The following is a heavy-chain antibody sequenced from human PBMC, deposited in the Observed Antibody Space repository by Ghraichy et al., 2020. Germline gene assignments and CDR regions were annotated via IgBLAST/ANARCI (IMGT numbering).Heavy chain of an antibody. V-gene: IGHV3-64D*06. CDR3: VKDAEMQSFDY. J-gene: IGHJ4*02. CDR1: GFTFSNYA. D-gene: IGHD1-14*01. Sequence: GGSLRLSCSASGFTFSNYAMFWVRQAPGKGLEYVSLINNNGANTHYIDFVKGRFTVSRDNSKNTLYLQMSSLRVEDTAVYYCVKDAEMQSFDYWGKGTLVTVSS. CDR2: INNNGANT.